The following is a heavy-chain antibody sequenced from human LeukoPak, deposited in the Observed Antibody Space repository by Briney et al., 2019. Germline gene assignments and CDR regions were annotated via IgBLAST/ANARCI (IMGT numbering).Heavy chain of an antibody. Sequence: SQTLSLTCTVSGGSISSGDYYWSWIRQPPGKGLEWIVYIYYSGSTYYNPSLKSRVTISVDTSKNQFSLKLSSVTAADTAVYYCARASSIVVVVAHAFDIWGQGTMVTVSS. J-gene: IGHJ3*02. CDR1: GGSISSGDYY. V-gene: IGHV4-30-4*08. CDR3: ARASSIVVVVAHAFDI. CDR2: IYYSGST. D-gene: IGHD2-15*01.